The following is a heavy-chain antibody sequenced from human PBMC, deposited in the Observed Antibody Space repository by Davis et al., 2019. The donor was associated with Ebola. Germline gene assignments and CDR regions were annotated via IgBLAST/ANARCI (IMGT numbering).Heavy chain of an antibody. V-gene: IGHV4-59*01. CDR3: ARTRYWFDP. CDR2: IYYSGNT. J-gene: IGHJ5*02. Sequence: PSETLSLTCAVSGGSINSYYWSWIRQPPGKGLEWIGYIYYSGNTNYNPSLKSRVTISVDTSKNQFSLKLSSVTAADTAVYYCARTRYWFDPWGQGTLVTVSS. CDR1: GGSINSYY.